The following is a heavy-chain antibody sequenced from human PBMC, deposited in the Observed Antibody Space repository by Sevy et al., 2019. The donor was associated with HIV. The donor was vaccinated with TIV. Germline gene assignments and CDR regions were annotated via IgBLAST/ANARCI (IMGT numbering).Heavy chain of an antibody. CDR2: ISVYGET. J-gene: IGHJ4*02. V-gene: IGHV1-18*01. D-gene: IGHD3-10*01. CDR1: GYTFNNYG. Sequence: ASVKVSCKTSGYTFNNYGISWVREAPGQGLEWMGWISVYGETNYAQKVQDRLTVTTDTSPATAYMELRSLRSDDTAVYYCARGLYFDFGAYWGQGTLVTVSS. CDR3: ARGLYFDFGAY.